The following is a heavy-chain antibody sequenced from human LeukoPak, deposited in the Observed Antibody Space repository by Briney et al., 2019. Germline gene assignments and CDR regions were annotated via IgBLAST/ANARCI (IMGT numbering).Heavy chain of an antibody. Sequence: SETLSLTCAVSGYSISSGYYWGWIRQPPGNGLEWIGSIYHSGSTYYNPSLKSRVTISVDTSKNQFSLKLSSVTAADTAVYYCARLSGSLLFDYWGQGTLVTVSS. CDR1: GYSISSGYY. V-gene: IGHV4-38-2*01. CDR3: ARLSGSLLFDY. CDR2: IYHSGST. J-gene: IGHJ4*02. D-gene: IGHD1-26*01.